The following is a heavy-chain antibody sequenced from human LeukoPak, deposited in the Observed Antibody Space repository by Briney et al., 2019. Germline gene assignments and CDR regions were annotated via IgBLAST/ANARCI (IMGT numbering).Heavy chain of an antibody. J-gene: IGHJ4*02. CDR3: ARSMVTIPIPGGY. CDR2: IRYDGSNK. CDR1: GFTFSSYS. D-gene: IGHD5-24*01. Sequence: GGSLRLSCAASGFTFSSYSMNWVRQAPGKGLEWVAFIRYDGSNKYYADSVKGRFTISRDNAKNTLYLQMNSLRAEDTAVYYCARSMVTIPIPGGYWGQGTLVTVSS. V-gene: IGHV3-33*08.